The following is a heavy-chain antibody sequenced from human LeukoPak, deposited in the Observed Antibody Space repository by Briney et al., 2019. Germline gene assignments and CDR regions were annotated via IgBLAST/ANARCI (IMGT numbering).Heavy chain of an antibody. J-gene: IGHJ4*02. CDR1: GFTFSSYA. CDR3: AKENYYGXGSTPPSHFDY. V-gene: IGHV3-23*01. D-gene: IGHD3-10*01. Sequence: PGGSLRLSCAASGFTFSSYAMSWVRQAPGKGLEWVSAISGSGGSTYYADSVKGRFTISRDNSKNTLYLQMNSLRAEDTAVYYCAKENYYGXGSTPPSHFDYWGQGTLVXVSS. CDR2: ISGSGGST.